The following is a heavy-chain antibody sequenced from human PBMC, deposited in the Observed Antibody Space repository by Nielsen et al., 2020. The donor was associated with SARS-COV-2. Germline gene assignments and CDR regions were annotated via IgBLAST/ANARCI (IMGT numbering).Heavy chain of an antibody. CDR3: AKVVVADDLTPFDY. CDR1: GFTFSIFA. D-gene: IGHD2-15*01. J-gene: IGHJ4*02. CDR2: ISSTGGST. Sequence: GGSLRLSCAASGFTFSIFAMSWVRQAPGKGLEWVSSISSTGGSTYYADSVKGRFTISRDNSRDTLYLQMNSLRAEDTAKYYCAKVVVADDLTPFDYWGQGTLVTVSS. V-gene: IGHV3-23*01.